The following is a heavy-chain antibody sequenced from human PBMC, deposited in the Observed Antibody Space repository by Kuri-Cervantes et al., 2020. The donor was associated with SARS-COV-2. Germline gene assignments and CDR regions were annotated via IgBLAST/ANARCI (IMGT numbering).Heavy chain of an antibody. J-gene: IGHJ4*02. V-gene: IGHV3-21*01. Sequence: LSLTCAASRFTFSTYTMNWVRQAPGKGLEWVSSISSSGSYIHYADSVKGRFTISRDNSKNTLYLQMNSLRAEDTAVYYCAKASTHVDIVATRGWGQGTLVTVSS. CDR2: ISSSGSYI. CDR1: RFTFSTYT. D-gene: IGHD5-12*01. CDR3: AKASTHVDIVATRG.